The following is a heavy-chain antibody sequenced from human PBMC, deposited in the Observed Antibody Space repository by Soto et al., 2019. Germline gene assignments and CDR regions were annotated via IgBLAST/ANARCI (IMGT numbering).Heavy chain of an antibody. V-gene: IGHV4-59*01. CDR3: AGSDPAMVIDY. Sequence: SETLSLTCTVSGCSISSYYWSWIRQPPGKGLEWIGYIYYSGSTNYNPSLKSRVTISVDTSKNQFSLKLSSVTAADTAVYYCAGSDPAMVIDYRGQGTLVTV. CDR1: GCSISSYY. J-gene: IGHJ4*02. D-gene: IGHD5-18*01. CDR2: IYYSGST.